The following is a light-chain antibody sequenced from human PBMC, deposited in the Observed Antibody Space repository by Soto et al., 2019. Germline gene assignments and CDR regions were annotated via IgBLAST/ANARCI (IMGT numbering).Light chain of an antibody. Sequence: EIVLTQSPGTLSLSPGERATLSCRGSQSVSSTFLAWYQQKPGQAPRLLIFGVSNRATGIPDRFSGSGSGTDCTLTISRLEPEDFAVYYCGQFVSAPPRTFGQGTKVEIK. CDR1: QSVSSTF. V-gene: IGKV3-20*01. CDR3: GQFVSAPPRT. J-gene: IGKJ1*01. CDR2: GVS.